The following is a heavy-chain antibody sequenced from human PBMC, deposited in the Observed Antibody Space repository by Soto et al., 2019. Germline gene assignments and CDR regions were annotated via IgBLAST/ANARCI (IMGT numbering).Heavy chain of an antibody. J-gene: IGHJ4*02. D-gene: IGHD6-19*01. Sequence: GGSLRLSCAASGFTFSSYGMHWVRQAPGKGLEWVAVISYDESNKYYADSVKGRFTISRDSSKNTVSLEMTSLRAEDTAVYYCAKGGRQWLVTSDFNYWGQGALVTVSS. CDR2: ISYDESNK. CDR3: AKGGRQWLVTSDFNY. CDR1: GFTFSSYG. V-gene: IGHV3-30*18.